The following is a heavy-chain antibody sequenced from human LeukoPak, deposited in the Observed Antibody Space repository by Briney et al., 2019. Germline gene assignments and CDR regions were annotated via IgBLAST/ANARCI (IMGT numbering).Heavy chain of an antibody. CDR1: GGTFSSYT. D-gene: IGHD2-2*02. Sequence: SVKVSCKASGGTFSSYTISWVRQGPGQGLEWMGRIIPILGIANYAQKFQGRVTITADKSTSTAYMELSSLRSEDTAVYYCARDEGYCSSTSCYTFWFDPWGQGTLVTVSS. J-gene: IGHJ5*02. CDR3: ARDEGYCSSTSCYTFWFDP. V-gene: IGHV1-69*04. CDR2: IIPILGIA.